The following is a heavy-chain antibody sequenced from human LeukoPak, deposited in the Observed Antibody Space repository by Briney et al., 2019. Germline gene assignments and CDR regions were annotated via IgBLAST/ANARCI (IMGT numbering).Heavy chain of an antibody. J-gene: IGHJ5*02. D-gene: IGHD6-19*01. V-gene: IGHV4-34*01. CDR2: INHSGST. Sequence: SETLSLTCAVYGGSFSGYYWSWIRQPSGKGLEWIGEINHSGSTNYNPSLKSRVTISVDTSKNQFSLKLSSVTAADTAVYYCARGGQWLVRWFDPWGQGTLVTVSS. CDR1: GGSFSGYY. CDR3: ARGGQWLVRWFDP.